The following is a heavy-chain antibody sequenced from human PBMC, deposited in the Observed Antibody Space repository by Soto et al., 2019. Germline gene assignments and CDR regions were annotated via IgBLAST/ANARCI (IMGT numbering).Heavy chain of an antibody. D-gene: IGHD6-19*01. CDR3: ARSSLQWLLPTSDAFDI. CDR2: INAGNGNT. CDR1: GYTITSYA. V-gene: IGHV1-3*01. J-gene: IGHJ3*02. Sequence: GASVKASCKASGYTITSYAMHWVRQAPGQRLEWMGWINAGNGNTKYSQKFQGRVTITRDTSASTAYMELSSLRSEDTAVYYCARSSLQWLLPTSDAFDIWGQGTLVTV.